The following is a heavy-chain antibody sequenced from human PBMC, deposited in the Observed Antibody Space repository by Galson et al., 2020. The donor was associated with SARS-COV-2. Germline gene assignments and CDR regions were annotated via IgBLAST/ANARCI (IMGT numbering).Heavy chain of an antibody. CDR3: ARAGYSWGSYRYDALDI. CDR2: ISYDGSNK. Sequence: GGSLRLSCAASGFTFSSYAMHWVRQAPGKGLEWVAVISYDGSNKYYADSVKGRFTISRDNSKNTLYLQMNSLRAEDTAVYYCARAGYSWGSYRYDALDIWGQGTMVTVSS. CDR1: GFTFSSYA. V-gene: IGHV3-30-3*01. J-gene: IGHJ3*02. D-gene: IGHD3-16*02.